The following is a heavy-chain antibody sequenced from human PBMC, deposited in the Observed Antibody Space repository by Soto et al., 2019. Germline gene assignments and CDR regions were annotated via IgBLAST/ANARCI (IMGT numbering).Heavy chain of an antibody. CDR3: ARTTTTKSRDY. D-gene: IGHD4-17*01. CDR2: LSSSSSYI. Sequence: PGGSLRLSCAASGFTFSSYSMMWVRQAPGKGLEWVSLLSSSSSYIYFADSVKGRFTISRDNSKNTLHLQMNSLRVEDTAVYYCARTTTTKSRDYWGQGTLVTVSS. J-gene: IGHJ4*02. CDR1: GFTFSSYS. V-gene: IGHV3-21*04.